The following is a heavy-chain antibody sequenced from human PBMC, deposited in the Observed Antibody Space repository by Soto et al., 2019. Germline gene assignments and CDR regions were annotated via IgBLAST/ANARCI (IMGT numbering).Heavy chain of an antibody. CDR2: INPSGGST. CDR1: GYTFTSYY. J-gene: IGHJ5*02. D-gene: IGHD5-18*01. Sequence: QVQLVQSGAEVKKPGASVKVSCKASGYTFTSYYMHWVRQAPGQGLEWMGIINPSGGSTSYAQKVQGGVIMTRDTSTSTVYMELSSLRSEDTAVYYCARVYPSDTRYGYVGNNWFDPWGQGTLVTVSS. V-gene: IGHV1-46*03. CDR3: ARVYPSDTRYGYVGNNWFDP.